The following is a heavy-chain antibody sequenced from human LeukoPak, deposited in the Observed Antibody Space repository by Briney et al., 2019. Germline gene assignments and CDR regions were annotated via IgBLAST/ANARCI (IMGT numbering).Heavy chain of an antibody. V-gene: IGHV3-30*04. CDR2: ISYDGSNK. J-gene: IGHJ4*02. D-gene: IGHD6-6*01. CDR1: GFTFSSYA. CDR3: ARDYSSSSRYFDY. Sequence: GRSLRLSCAASGFTFSSYAMHWVRQAPGKGLEWVAVISYDGSNKYYADSVKGRFTISRDNSKNTLYLQMNSLRAEDTAVYYCARDYSSSSRYFDYRGQGTLVTVSS.